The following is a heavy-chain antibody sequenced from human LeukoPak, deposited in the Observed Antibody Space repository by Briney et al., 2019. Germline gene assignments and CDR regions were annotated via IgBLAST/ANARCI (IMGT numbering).Heavy chain of an antibody. CDR2: IESSSTNI. CDR3: EKLGFDSSGSHSLVDY. D-gene: IGHD3-22*01. V-gene: IGHV3-21*01. CDR1: GFTFSSYT. J-gene: IGHJ4*02. Sequence: GGSLRLSCAASGFTFSSYTMNWVRQAPGKGLEWVSCIESSSTNINYADSVRGRFTISRDNAKNSLFLEMNSLRVEDTAVYYCEKLGFDSSGSHSLVDYWGQGTPVTVFS.